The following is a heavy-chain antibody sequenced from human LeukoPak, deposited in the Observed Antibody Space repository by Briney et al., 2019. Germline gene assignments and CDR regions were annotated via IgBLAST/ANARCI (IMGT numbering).Heavy chain of an antibody. Sequence: ASVKVSCKASGYTFTSFVINWVRQAPGQGLGGMGWINTNTGNPTSAQGFTGRFVFSSDTSVSTAYLQISSLKADDTAVYYCARGWFGEISYYFDYWGQGTLVTVSS. D-gene: IGHD3-10*01. J-gene: IGHJ4*02. CDR1: GYTFTSFV. CDR2: INTNTGNP. V-gene: IGHV7-4-1*02. CDR3: ARGWFGEISYYFDY.